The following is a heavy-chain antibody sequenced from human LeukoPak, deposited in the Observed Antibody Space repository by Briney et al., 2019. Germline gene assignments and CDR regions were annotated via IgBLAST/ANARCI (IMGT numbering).Heavy chain of an antibody. V-gene: IGHV3-23*01. CDR3: AKSRRSGWSSFDY. J-gene: IGHJ4*02. CDR2: ISGSGGST. Sequence: GGSLRLSCAASGFTFSSHAISWVRQAPGKGREWVSGISGSGGSTYYADSVKGLFTISRDNSKNTLYLQMNSLTVEDTAVYYCAKSRRSGWSSFDYWGQGTLVTVSS. CDR1: GFTFSSHA. D-gene: IGHD6-19*01.